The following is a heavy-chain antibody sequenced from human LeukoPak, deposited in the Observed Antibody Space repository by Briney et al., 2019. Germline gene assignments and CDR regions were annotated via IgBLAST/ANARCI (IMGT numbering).Heavy chain of an antibody. CDR1: GGSMSGYY. J-gene: IGHJ3*02. Sequence: PSETLSLTCAVSGGSMSGYYWSWIRQPPGKGLEWIAYIYYNGNTNYNPSFKGRVTILVDTSKNQFSLKLSSVAAADTAIYYCARQPSATAAFDIWGQGTMVTVSS. CDR3: ARQPSATAAFDI. V-gene: IGHV4-59*08. CDR2: IYYNGNT. D-gene: IGHD5-18*01.